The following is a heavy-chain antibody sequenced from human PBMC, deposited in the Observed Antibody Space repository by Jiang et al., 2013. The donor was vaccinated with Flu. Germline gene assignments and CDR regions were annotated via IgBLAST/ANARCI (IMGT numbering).Heavy chain of an antibody. CDR2: VYYTGST. Sequence: GSGLVKPSETLSLTCTVSGGSISSYYWTWIRQPPGKGLEWIGFVYYTGSTNYNPSLKSRVTISVDPSKNQFSLNLSSVTAADTAIYYCAREDRGHFDYWGQGTLVTVSS. D-gene: IGHD1-14*01. CDR1: GGSISSYY. J-gene: IGHJ4*02. V-gene: IGHV4-59*13. CDR3: AREDRGHFDY.